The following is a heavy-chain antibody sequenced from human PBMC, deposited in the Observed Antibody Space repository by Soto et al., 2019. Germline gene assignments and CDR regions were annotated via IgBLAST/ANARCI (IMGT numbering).Heavy chain of an antibody. CDR2: ISYDGSNK. Sequence: PGGSLRLSCAASGFTFSSYGMHWVRQAPGKGLEWVAVISYDGSNKYYADSVKGRFTISRDNSKNTLYLQMNSLRAEDTAVYYCAKRGCSSTSCYTPALSFDYWGQVTLVTVSS. D-gene: IGHD2-2*02. J-gene: IGHJ4*02. CDR1: GFTFSSYG. CDR3: AKRGCSSTSCYTPALSFDY. V-gene: IGHV3-30*18.